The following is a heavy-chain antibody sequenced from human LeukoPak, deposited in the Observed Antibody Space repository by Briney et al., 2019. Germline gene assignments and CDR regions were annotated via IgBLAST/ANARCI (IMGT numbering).Heavy chain of an antibody. D-gene: IGHD6-6*01. CDR3: ARDRPSIAARPDYYYYYYYIDV. V-gene: IGHV1-8*01. J-gene: IGHJ6*03. Sequence: GASVKVSCKASGYTFTSYDINWVRQATGQGLEWMGWMNPNSGNTGYAQKFQGRVTMTRNTSISTAYMELSSLRSEDTAVYYCARDRPSIAARPDYYYYYYYIDVWGKGTTVTVSS. CDR1: GYTFTSYD. CDR2: MNPNSGNT.